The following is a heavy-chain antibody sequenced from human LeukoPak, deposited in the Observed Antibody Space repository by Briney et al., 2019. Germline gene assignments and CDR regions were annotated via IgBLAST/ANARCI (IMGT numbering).Heavy chain of an antibody. J-gene: IGHJ3*02. CDR2: VYYSGNT. D-gene: IGHD4-17*01. Sequence: PSETLSLTCGVYGGSFSGYYWGWIRQPPGKGLEWIGSVYYSGNTYYNSSLKSRVTISVDTSKNQFSLKLSSVTAADTAIYYCTREYGFMTTVFHAFDIWGQGTMVTVSS. V-gene: IGHV4-34*01. CDR1: GGSFSGYY. CDR3: TREYGFMTTVFHAFDI.